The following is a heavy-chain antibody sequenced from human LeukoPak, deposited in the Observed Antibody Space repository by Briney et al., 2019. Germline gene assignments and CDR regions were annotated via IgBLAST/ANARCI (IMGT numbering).Heavy chain of an antibody. D-gene: IGHD3-22*01. CDR1: GFTFDDYA. CDR3: AKDNYYDSSGFFDY. J-gene: IGHJ4*02. V-gene: IGHV3-9*01. Sequence: GGSLRLSCAASGFTFDDYAMHWVRQAPGKGLEWVSGISWNSGSIGYADSVKGRFTISRDNAKNSLYLQMNSLRAEDTALYYCAKDNYYDSSGFFDYWGQGTLVTVSS. CDR2: ISWNSGSI.